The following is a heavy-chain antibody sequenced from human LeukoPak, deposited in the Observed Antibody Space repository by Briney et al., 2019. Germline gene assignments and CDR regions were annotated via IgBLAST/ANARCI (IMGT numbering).Heavy chain of an antibody. CDR3: ARDRSGWYPDY. CDR2: IYSGGST. Sequence: GGSLRLSCAASGFTVSSNSMSWVRQAPGKGLEWVSVIYSGGSTYYADSVKGRFTISRDNSKNTLYLQMNSLRAEDTAVYYCARDRSGWYPDYWGQGTLVTVSS. CDR1: GFTVSSNS. J-gene: IGHJ4*02. D-gene: IGHD6-19*01. V-gene: IGHV3-66*01.